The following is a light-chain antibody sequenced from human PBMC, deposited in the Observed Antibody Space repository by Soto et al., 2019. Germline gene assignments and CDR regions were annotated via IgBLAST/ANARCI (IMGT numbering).Light chain of an antibody. CDR2: DTN. CDR3: LLSYRGVGV. Sequence: QAVVTQEPSLTVSPGGPVTLTCASNTGAVTTGHYPYWFQQKPGQAPRTLIYDTNNKHSWTPARFSGSLLGGKAALTLSGAQPEDEADYYCLLSYRGVGVFGGGTKLTVL. V-gene: IGLV7-46*01. CDR1: TGAVTTGHY. J-gene: IGLJ2*01.